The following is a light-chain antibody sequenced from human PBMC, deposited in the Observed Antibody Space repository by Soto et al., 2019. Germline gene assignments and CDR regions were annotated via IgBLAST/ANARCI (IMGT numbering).Light chain of an antibody. V-gene: IGKV1-5*01. J-gene: IGKJ1*01. Sequence: DIQMTQSPSTLSASVGDRVTITCRASQSISSWLAWYQQKPGKAPKLLIYDASSLESGVPSRFSGSGSGTEFTRTIISLQPDDFATYYCQQYNSYSPWTFGQGTKVEIK. CDR3: QQYNSYSPWT. CDR1: QSISSW. CDR2: DAS.